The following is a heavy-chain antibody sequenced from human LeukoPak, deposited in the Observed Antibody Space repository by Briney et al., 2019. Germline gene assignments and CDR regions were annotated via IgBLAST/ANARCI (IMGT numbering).Heavy chain of an antibody. CDR2: ISAYNGNT. CDR1: GYTFTSYG. J-gene: IGHJ4*02. Sequence: GASVKVSCKASGYTFTSYGISWVRQAPGQGLEWMGWISAYNGNTNYAQKLQGRVTMTTDTSTSTAYMELRSLRSEDTAVYYCARRGYYDSSGYYYYFDYWGQGTLVTVSS. CDR3: ARRGYYDSSGYYYYFDY. V-gene: IGHV1-18*01. D-gene: IGHD3-22*01.